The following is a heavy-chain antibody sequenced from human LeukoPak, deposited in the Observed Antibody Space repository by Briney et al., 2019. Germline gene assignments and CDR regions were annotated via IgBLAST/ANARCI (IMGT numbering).Heavy chain of an antibody. CDR3: ARDHSGNKYGAFDI. CDR2: IYYTGST. CDR1: GGSISSYH. Sequence: SETLSLTCTVSGGSISSYHWNWIRQPPGKGLEWIGYIYYTGSTNYNPSLKSRVSISLDTSQNQFSLKLMSVTAADTAVYYCARDHSGNKYGAFDIWGQGTTVTVSS. J-gene: IGHJ3*02. D-gene: IGHD1-26*01. V-gene: IGHV4-59*01.